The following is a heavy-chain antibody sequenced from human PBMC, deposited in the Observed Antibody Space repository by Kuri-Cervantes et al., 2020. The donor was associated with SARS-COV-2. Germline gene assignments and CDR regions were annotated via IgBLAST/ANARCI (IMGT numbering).Heavy chain of an antibody. Sequence: GESLKISCAASGFTFSSYSMNWVRQAPGKGLEWVGRVRGKANNYATAYAASVKGRFTISRDDLKNMAYPQMNSLKTEDTAVYYCTTLIDYWGQGALVTVSS. V-gene: IGHV3-73*01. J-gene: IGHJ4*02. CDR2: VRGKANNYAT. CDR3: TTLIDY. CDR1: GFTFSSYS.